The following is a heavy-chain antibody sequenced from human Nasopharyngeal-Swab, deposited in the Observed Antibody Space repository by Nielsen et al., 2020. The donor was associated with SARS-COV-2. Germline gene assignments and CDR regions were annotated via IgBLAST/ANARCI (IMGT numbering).Heavy chain of an antibody. J-gene: IGHJ6*02. Sequence: SETLFLTCTYKGASFTGIFWNWVRQPPGKGLEWIGEVSHSGTATYNPSLTGRVTISLDTAWSQFSLILSSLSDADTAVYFCARGGQDNALDVWDQGTKVAVSS. CDR2: VSHSGTA. CDR1: GASFTGIF. CDR3: ARGGQDNALDV. D-gene: IGHD1-1*01. V-gene: IGHV4-34*01.